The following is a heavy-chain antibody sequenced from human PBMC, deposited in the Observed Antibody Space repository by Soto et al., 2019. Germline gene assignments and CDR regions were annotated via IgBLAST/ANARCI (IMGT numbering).Heavy chain of an antibody. CDR3: AKDMVYYYGMDV. CDR2: ISWNSGSI. J-gene: IGHJ6*02. CDR1: GFTFDDYA. V-gene: IGHV3-9*01. Sequence: PGGSLRLSCAASGFTFDDYAMHWVRQAPGKGLEWVSGISWNSGSIGYADSVKGRFTISRDNAKNSLYLQMNSLRAEDTALYYCAKDMVYYYGMDVWGQGTTVTVSS.